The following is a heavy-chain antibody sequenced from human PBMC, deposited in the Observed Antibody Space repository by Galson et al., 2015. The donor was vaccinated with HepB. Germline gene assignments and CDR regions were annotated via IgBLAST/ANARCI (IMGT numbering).Heavy chain of an antibody. D-gene: IGHD4-23*01. V-gene: IGHV3-72*01. CDR3: ARSEVTTVVTDFDS. CDR1: GFTFSDHY. Sequence: SLRLSCAVSGFTFSDHYIDWVRQAPGTRLEWVGRSTNKPRGYSTAYAASVKGRFTVSRDDSKNSVFLQMNSLRSEDTAVYYCARSEVTTVVTDFDSWGQGTLVTVSS. CDR2: STNKPRGYST. J-gene: IGHJ4*02.